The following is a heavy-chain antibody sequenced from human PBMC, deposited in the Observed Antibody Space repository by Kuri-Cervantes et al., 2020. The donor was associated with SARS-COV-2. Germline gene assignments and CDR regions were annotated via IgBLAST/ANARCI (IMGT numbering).Heavy chain of an antibody. CDR1: GGSISSGSYY. CDR3: AREAMVRKSWFDP. CDR2: IYTSGST. D-gene: IGHD3-10*01. Sequence: SETLSLTCTVSGGSISSGSYYWSWIRQPVGKGLEWIGRIYTSGSTNYNPSLKSRVTISVDTSKNQFSLKLSSVTAADTAVYYCAREAMVRKSWFDPWGQGTLVTVSS. J-gene: IGHJ5*02. V-gene: IGHV4-61*02.